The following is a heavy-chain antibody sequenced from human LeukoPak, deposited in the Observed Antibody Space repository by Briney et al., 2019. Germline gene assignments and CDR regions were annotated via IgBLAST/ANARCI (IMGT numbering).Heavy chain of an antibody. J-gene: IGHJ6*03. CDR2: IKQDGSEK. Sequence: GGSLRLSCVASGFTFSSRDWMTWVRQAPGKGLEWVANIKQDGSEKNYVDSVKGRFTISRDNAKNSVDLQMNSLRAEDTAVYYCARVGYDFWSQYYYYYMDVWGKGTTVTVSS. V-gene: IGHV3-7*01. CDR1: GFTFSSRDW. CDR3: ARVGYDFWSQYYYYYMDV. D-gene: IGHD3-3*01.